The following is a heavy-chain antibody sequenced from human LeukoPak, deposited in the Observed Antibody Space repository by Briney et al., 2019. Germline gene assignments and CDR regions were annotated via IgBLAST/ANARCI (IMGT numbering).Heavy chain of an antibody. CDR3: AITLFRGVIDY. CDR2: INWNGGST. Sequence: GGSLRLSCAASGFTFDDYGMSWVRQAPGKGLEWVSGINWNGGSTGYADSVKGRFTISRDNAKNSLYLQMNNLRSDDTAVYYCAITLFRGVIDYWGQGTLVTVSS. CDR1: GFTFDDYG. D-gene: IGHD3-10*01. J-gene: IGHJ4*02. V-gene: IGHV3-20*04.